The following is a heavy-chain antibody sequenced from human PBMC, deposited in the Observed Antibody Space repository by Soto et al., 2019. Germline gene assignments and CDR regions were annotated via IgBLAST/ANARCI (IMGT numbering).Heavy chain of an antibody. CDR1: GVIFSDYN. J-gene: IGHJ4*02. V-gene: IGHV3-21*01. CDR3: ARDRQDTSRYYSDY. D-gene: IGHD3-22*01. CDR2: ISGSSTYI. Sequence: PGGSLRLSCAASGVIFSDYNMNWFRQAPGKGLEWVSSISGSSTYIYYADSLKGRFTISRDNAKNSLYLQLNSLRAEDTAVYFCARDRQDTSRYYSDYWGQGALVTVYS.